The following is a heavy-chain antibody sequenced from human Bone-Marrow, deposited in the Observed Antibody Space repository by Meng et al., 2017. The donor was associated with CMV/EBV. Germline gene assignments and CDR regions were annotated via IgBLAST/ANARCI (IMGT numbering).Heavy chain of an antibody. J-gene: IGHJ5*02. Sequence: GESLKISCAASGFTFSSYGMHWVRQAPGKGLEWVAFIRYDGSNKYYADSVKGRFTISRDNSKNTLYLQMNSLRAEDTAVYYCAMYGYSSSWYVPWFDPWGQGTLVTVSS. CDR3: AMYGYSSSWYVPWFDP. CDR2: IRYDGSNK. D-gene: IGHD6-13*01. CDR1: GFTFSSYG. V-gene: IGHV3-30*02.